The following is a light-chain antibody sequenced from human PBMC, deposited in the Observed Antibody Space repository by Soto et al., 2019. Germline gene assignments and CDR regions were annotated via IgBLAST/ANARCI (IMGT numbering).Light chain of an antibody. CDR1: QSVSSSY. Sequence: EIVLTQSPGTLSLSPGERATLSCRASQSVSSSYLAWYQQKPGQAPRLLIYGASSRATGIPDRFSGSGAGTNVTLTISRMESEDAAVYYCQQYSSSPLTFGGGTKVDIK. CDR2: GAS. CDR3: QQYSSSPLT. V-gene: IGKV3-20*01. J-gene: IGKJ4*01.